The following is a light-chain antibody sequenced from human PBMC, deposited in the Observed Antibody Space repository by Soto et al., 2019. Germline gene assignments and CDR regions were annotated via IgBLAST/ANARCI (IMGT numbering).Light chain of an antibody. V-gene: IGLV2-14*01. CDR1: SSDVGGYNY. Sequence: QSVLTQPASVSGSPGQSVTISCTGTSSDVGGYNYVSWYQQHPGKAPKLMIYEVSNRPSGVSNRFSGSKSGYTASLTISGLQAEDEADYYCNSYTSNNTWVFGGGTKLTVL. CDR2: EVS. J-gene: IGLJ3*02. CDR3: NSYTSNNTWV.